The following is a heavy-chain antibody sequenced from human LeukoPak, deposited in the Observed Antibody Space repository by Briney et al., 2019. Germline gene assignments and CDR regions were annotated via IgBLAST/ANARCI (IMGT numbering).Heavy chain of an antibody. D-gene: IGHD6-19*01. CDR1: GFTFSDYS. CDR3: AREGIAVADREGPFDY. J-gene: IGHJ4*02. CDR2: ISFSVNTK. V-gene: IGHV3-48*04. Sequence: GGSLRLSCAASGFTFSDYSMNWVRQAPGKGLEWVSYISFSVNTKYYGDSVKGRFTISRDNAKNSLYLHMDSLRAEDTAVYYCAREGIAVADREGPFDYWGQGTLVTVSS.